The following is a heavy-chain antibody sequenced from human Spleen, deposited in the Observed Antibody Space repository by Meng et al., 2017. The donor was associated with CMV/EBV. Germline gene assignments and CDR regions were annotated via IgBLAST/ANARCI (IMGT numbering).Heavy chain of an antibody. V-gene: IGHV3-7*03. CDR1: GFTLSTYW. CDR2: IKQDGSEK. D-gene: IGHD2-2*02. Sequence: GGSLRLSCAASGFTLSTYWMTWVRQAPGKGLEWVATIKQDGSEKYYVDSVKGRFTISRDNAKNSLFLQMNSLRAEDTAVYYCARDVEGDQLLYAQYGMDVCGQGTTVTVSS. CDR3: ARDVEGDQLLYAQYGMDV. J-gene: IGHJ6*02.